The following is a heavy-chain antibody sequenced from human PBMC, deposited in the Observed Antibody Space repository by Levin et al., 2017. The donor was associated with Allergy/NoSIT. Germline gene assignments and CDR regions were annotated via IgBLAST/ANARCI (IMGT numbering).Heavy chain of an antibody. J-gene: IGHJ6*02. CDR1: GFTFSSYA. V-gene: IGHV3-23*01. CDR3: AKAVAVSNTGTYDYGMDV. D-gene: IGHD6-19*01. CDR2: ISGSGGST. Sequence: PGGSLRLSCAASGFTFSSYAMSWIRQAPEKGLEWVSTISGSGGSTYYADSVKGRFTISRDSSKNTLYLQMNSLRAEDTAVYYCAKAVAVSNTGTYDYGMDVWGQGTTVTVSS.